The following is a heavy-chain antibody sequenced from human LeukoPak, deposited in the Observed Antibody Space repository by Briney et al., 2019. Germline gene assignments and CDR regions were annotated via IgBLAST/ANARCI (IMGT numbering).Heavy chain of an antibody. V-gene: IGHV3-48*03. CDR3: AKEDIAGNGFPFDY. Sequence: GGSLTLSCAASGFTFSSYEMNWVRQAPGKGPEWISYISSNGRSIYYADSVKGRFTISRDNAKNSVYLQMNSLRVEDTAVYYCAKEDIAGNGFPFDYWGQGTLVTVSS. D-gene: IGHD5-12*01. J-gene: IGHJ4*02. CDR2: ISSNGRSI. CDR1: GFTFSSYE.